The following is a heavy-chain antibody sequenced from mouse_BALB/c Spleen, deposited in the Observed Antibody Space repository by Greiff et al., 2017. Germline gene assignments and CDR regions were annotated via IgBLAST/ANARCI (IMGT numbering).Heavy chain of an antibody. CDR1: GYTFTDYA. J-gene: IGHJ2*01. CDR3: ARSHSTTVVATDYFDY. V-gene: IGHV1-67*01. Sequence: VKLQQSGPELVRPGVSVKISCKGSGYTFTDYAMHWVKQSHAKSLEWIGVISTYYGNTNYNQKFKGKATMTVDKSSSTAYMELARLTSEDSAIYYCARSHSTTVVATDYFDYWGQGTTLTVSS. CDR2: ISTYYGNT. D-gene: IGHD1-1*01.